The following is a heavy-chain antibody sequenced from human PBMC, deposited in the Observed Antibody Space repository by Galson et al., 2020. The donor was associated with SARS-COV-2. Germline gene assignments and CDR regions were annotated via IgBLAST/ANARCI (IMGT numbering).Heavy chain of an antibody. CDR3: VRAAFYYEPCFYFDS. CDR2: VFYTGTT. J-gene: IGHJ4*02. Sequence: SETLSLTCVVSGASMISTNFYWAWIRQPPGRDLEWIANVFYTGTTYYNPSLKSRVTISVDTSRSHFSLRLTSVTAADTAVYYCVRAAFYYEPCFYFDSWGQGTLVTVSS. CDR1: GASMISTNFY. V-gene: IGHV4-39*01. D-gene: IGHD3-22*01.